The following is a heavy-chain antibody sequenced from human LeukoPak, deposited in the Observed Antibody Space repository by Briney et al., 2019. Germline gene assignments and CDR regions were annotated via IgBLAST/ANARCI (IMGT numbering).Heavy chain of an antibody. V-gene: IGHV1-69*05. CDR3: ARHSSGWYWFDP. CDR1: GGTFSSYA. J-gene: IGHJ5*02. D-gene: IGHD6-19*01. Sequence: SVKVSCKASGGTFSSYAISWVRQAPGQGLEWIGGIIPIFGTANYAQKFQGRATITTDESTSTAYMELSSLRSEDTAVYYCARHSSGWYWFDPWGQGTLVTVSS. CDR2: IIPIFGTA.